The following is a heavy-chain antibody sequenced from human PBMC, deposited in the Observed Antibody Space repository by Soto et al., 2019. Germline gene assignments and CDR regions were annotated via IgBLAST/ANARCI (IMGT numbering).Heavy chain of an antibody. Sequence: GASVKVSCKASGFTFTSSAFQWVRQARGQRLEWIGWIAVGSGYTNYAQRFQDRVTLTMEMSTATTYMELRRLTSEDTAIYYCAADATAWQQMVPSDYWGQGTLVTVSS. CDR3: AADATAWQQMVPSDY. CDR1: GFTFTSSA. V-gene: IGHV1-58*01. J-gene: IGHJ4*02. D-gene: IGHD2-8*01. CDR2: IAVGSGYT.